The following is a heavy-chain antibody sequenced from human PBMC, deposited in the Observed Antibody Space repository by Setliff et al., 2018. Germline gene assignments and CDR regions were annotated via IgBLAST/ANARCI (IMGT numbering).Heavy chain of an antibody. J-gene: IGHJ3*02. D-gene: IGHD6-25*01. CDR2: ISDSSFHI. CDR3: ARSAANGGHDPFDI. V-gene: IGHV3-21*01. Sequence: GGSLRLSCAASGFTFEDYAMHWVRQAPGKGLEWVSSISDSSFHIYYRDSVKGRFTISRDNARNSLYLQMSSLRADDTAVYYCARSAANGGHDPFDIWGQGTMVTVSS. CDR1: GFTFEDYA.